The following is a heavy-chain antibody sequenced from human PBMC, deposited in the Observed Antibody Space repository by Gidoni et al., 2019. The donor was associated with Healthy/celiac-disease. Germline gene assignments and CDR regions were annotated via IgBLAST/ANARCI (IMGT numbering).Heavy chain of an antibody. J-gene: IGHJ6*02. D-gene: IGHD3-10*01. CDR3: ARNVWFGELFYYYYGMDV. Sequence: QVQLVESGGGVVQPGRSLRLSCAASGFTFSSYGMHWVRQAPGKGLEWVAVIWYDGSNKYYADSVKGRFTISRDNSKNTLYLQMNSLRAEDTAVYYCARNVWFGELFYYYYGMDVWGQGTTVTVSS. V-gene: IGHV3-33*01. CDR1: GFTFSSYG. CDR2: IWYDGSNK.